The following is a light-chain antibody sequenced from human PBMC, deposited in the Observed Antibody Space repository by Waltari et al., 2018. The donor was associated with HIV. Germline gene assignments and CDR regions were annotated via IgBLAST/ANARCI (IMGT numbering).Light chain of an antibody. CDR3: QQYKNGPPAT. CDR1: QNINFN. Sequence: ERIMTQSPATLSVSPGERATLSCRASQNINFNLAWYQQKPGQPPRLLIYGASTRASGIPIRFSGIGSGTELTLPFRCLQSGYLAIYYCQQYKNGPPATFGQGTKVAFK. V-gene: IGKV3-15*01. CDR2: GAS. J-gene: IGKJ1*01.